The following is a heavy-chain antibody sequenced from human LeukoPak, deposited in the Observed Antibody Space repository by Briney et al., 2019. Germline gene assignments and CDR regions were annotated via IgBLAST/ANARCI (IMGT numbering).Heavy chain of an antibody. CDR1: GGSISSYY. CDR2: IYYSGST. CDR3: AGVLRFLEWPRRAFDI. J-gene: IGHJ3*02. Sequence: SETLSLTCTVSGGSISSYYWSWIRQPPGKGLEWIGYIYYSGSTNYNPSLKSRVTISVDTSKNQFSLKLSSVTAADTAVYYCAGVLRFLEWPRRAFDIWGQGTMVTVSS. V-gene: IGHV4-59*08. D-gene: IGHD3-3*01.